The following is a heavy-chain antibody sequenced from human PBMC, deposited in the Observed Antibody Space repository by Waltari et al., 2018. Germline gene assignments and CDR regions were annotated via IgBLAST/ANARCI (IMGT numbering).Heavy chain of an antibody. CDR3: ARDDMITFGGVIPNWFDP. J-gene: IGHJ5*02. V-gene: IGHV4-38-2*02. CDR1: GYSISSGYY. D-gene: IGHD3-16*01. Sequence: QVQLQESGPGLVKPSETLSLTCAVSGYSISSGYYWGWIRQPPGKGLEWIGSIYHSGRTSYTPSLKSRVTISVAPSKNQFSLKLRSVTAADTAVYYCARDDMITFGGVIPNWFDPWGQGTLVTVSS. CDR2: IYHSGRT.